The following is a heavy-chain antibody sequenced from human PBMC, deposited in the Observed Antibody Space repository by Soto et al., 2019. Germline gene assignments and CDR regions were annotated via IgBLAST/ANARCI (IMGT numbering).Heavy chain of an antibody. V-gene: IGHV4-39*01. CDR1: GASISSSSFY. D-gene: IGHD6-6*01. J-gene: IGHJ4*02. Sequence: PSETLSLTCTVSGASISSSSFYWGWIRQPPGKGLESIANIYYDGSTYYNPSLKSRVTISLDTSKNQFSLKLSSVTAADTAVYNCARSHIVPRLFMYPYDSWGQGTLVTVSS. CDR3: ARSHIVPRLFMYPYDS. CDR2: IYYDGST.